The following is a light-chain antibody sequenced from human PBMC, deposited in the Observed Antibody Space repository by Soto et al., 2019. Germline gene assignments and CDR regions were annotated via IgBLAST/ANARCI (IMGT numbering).Light chain of an antibody. CDR1: SSNIGAGYD. CDR2: GNS. Sequence: QSVLTQPPSVSGAPGQRVTISCTGSSSNIGAGYDVHWYQQLPGTAPKLLIYGNSNRPSGVPDRFSGSKSGTSASLAITGLQAEDEADYYCLSYDSSLSGLVVFGGDTKLTVL. V-gene: IGLV1-40*01. CDR3: LSYDSSLSGLVV. J-gene: IGLJ2*01.